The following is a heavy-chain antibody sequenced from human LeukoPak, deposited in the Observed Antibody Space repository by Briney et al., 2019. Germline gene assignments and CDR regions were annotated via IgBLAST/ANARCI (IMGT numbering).Heavy chain of an antibody. CDR1: GGSFSGYY. D-gene: IGHD3-22*01. J-gene: IGHJ4*02. V-gene: IGHV4-34*01. CDR2: INHSGST. CDR3: ARGYHYDGFDY. Sequence: KPSETLSLTCAVYGGSFSGYYWSWIRQPPGKGLEWIGEINHSGSTNYSPSLKSRVTISVDTSKNQFSLKLSSVTAADTAVYYCARGYHYDGFDYWGQGTLVTVSS.